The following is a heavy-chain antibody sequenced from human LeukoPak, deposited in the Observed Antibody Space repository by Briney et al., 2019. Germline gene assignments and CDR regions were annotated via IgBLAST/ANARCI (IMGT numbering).Heavy chain of an antibody. CDR3: ARMFPYYGSGFTFDY. V-gene: IGHV4-59*01. Sequence: SETLSLTCAVYGGSFSGYYWSWIRQPPGKGLEWIGYIYYSGSTNYNPSLKSRVTISVGTSKNQFSLKLSSVTAADTAVYYCARMFPYYGSGFTFDYWGQGTLVTVSS. CDR2: IYYSGST. D-gene: IGHD3-10*01. CDR1: GGSFSGYY. J-gene: IGHJ4*02.